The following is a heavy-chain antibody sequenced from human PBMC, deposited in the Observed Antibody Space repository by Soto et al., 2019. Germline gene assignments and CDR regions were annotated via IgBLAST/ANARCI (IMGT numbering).Heavy chain of an antibody. J-gene: IGHJ3*02. CDR2: ISSSGTGI. CDR1: GFTFSDYY. D-gene: IGHD2-15*01. V-gene: IGHV3-11*01. Sequence: LRLSCAASGFTFSDYYMTWIRQAPGKGLEWVSYISSSGTGIYYADSVKGRFTISRDNAKNSLYLQMSSLRAEDTAVYYCARAYSDAFDIWGQGTMVTVSS. CDR3: ARAYSDAFDI.